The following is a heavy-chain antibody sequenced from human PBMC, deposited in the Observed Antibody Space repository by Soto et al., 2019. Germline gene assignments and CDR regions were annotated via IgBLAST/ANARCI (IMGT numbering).Heavy chain of an antibody. CDR3: ARDVVASFDN. D-gene: IGHD2-15*01. CDR2: IFWNDDK. J-gene: IGHJ4*02. CDR1: EFSLSTSGVG. V-gene: IGHV2-5*01. Sequence: QITLKESGPTLVRPTQTLTLTCTYSEFSLSTSGVGVGWIRQPPGKALEWLALIFWNDDKRYSPSLKSRLTITKDTSKNQVVLTMTNMDPVDTATYYCARDVVASFDNWGQGTLVTVSS.